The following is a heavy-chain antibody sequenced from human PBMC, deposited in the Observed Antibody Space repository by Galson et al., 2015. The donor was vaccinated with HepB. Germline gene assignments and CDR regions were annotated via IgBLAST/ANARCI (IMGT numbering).Heavy chain of an antibody. CDR1: GFTFSSYS. CDR3: AREKGGDWGSPAWYFDL. V-gene: IGHV3-21*01. J-gene: IGHJ2*01. CDR2: ISSSSSYI. Sequence: SLRLSCAASGFTFSSYSMNWVRQAPGKGLEWVSSISSSSSYIYYADSVKGRFTISRDNAKNSLYLQMNSLRAEDTAVYYCAREKGGDWGSPAWYFDLWGRGTLVTVSS. D-gene: IGHD7-27*01.